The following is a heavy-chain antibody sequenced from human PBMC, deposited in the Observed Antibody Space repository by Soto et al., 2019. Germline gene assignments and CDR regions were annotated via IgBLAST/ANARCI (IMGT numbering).Heavy chain of an antibody. CDR1: GFTVSGNY. D-gene: IGHD6-6*01. Sequence: EVQLVETGGGLIQPGGSLRLSCAAAGFTVSGNYMSWVRQAPGKGLEWVSVIYNGGGTYYADSVKGRFTISRDNSKNTLYLQMNSLGAEDTAVYYCASTRGSSYDYWGQGTLVTVSS. V-gene: IGHV3-53*02. CDR3: ASTRGSSYDY. J-gene: IGHJ4*02. CDR2: IYNGGGT.